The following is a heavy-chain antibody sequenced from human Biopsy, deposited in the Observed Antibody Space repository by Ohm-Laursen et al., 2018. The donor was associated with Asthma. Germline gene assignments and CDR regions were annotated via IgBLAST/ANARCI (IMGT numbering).Heavy chain of an antibody. Sequence: SLRLSCTASGFMFRSFGMHWVRQAPGKGLEWVAVISYDGNHKFYEDPVKGRFTISRDNSKNTLYLQMNSLRTEDTAVYYCAKDFRGIAVAGDRGFDYWGQGTLVTVSS. V-gene: IGHV3-30*18. D-gene: IGHD6-19*01. CDR2: ISYDGNHK. CDR1: GFMFRSFG. J-gene: IGHJ4*02. CDR3: AKDFRGIAVAGDRGFDY.